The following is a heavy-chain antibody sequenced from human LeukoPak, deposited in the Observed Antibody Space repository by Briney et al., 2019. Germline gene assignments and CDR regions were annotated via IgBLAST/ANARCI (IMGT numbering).Heavy chain of an antibody. CDR3: AKDSTVATLGAFDI. Sequence: GGSLRLSCTTSGFTFSSYALSWVRQAPGKGLEWVSGISWNSGSIGYADSVKGRFTISRDNAKNSLYLQMNSLRAEDMALYYCAKDSTVATLGAFDIWGRGTTVTVSS. D-gene: IGHD4-23*01. CDR2: ISWNSGSI. J-gene: IGHJ3*02. CDR1: GFTFSSYA. V-gene: IGHV3-9*03.